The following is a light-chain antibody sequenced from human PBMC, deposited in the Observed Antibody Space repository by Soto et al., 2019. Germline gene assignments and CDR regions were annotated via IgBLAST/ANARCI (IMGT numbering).Light chain of an antibody. V-gene: IGLV2-11*01. Sequence: ALTQPRSVSGSPGQSVTISCTGTSSDVGGYNYVSWYQQHPDKAPKLMIYDVGKRPSGVPDRFSGSKSDNTASLTISGLQAEDEADYYCSSYAGTYTLVFGGGTQLTVL. CDR2: DVG. J-gene: IGLJ2*01. CDR3: SSYAGTYTLV. CDR1: SSDVGGYNY.